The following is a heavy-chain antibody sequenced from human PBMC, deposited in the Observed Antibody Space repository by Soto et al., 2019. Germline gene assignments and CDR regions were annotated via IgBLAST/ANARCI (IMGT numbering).Heavy chain of an antibody. CDR2: ISAYNGNT. CDR3: ARDQAVTTGPLDTSAPYYYGMDV. J-gene: IGHJ6*02. Sequence: QVQLVQSGAEVKKPGASVKVSCKASGYTFTSYGISWVRQAPGQGLEWMGWISAYNGNTNYAQKLQGRVTMTTDTATSTAYMELRSLRSDDTAVYYCARDQAVTTGPLDTSAPYYYGMDVWGQGTTVTVSS. V-gene: IGHV1-18*01. CDR1: GYTFTSYG. D-gene: IGHD4-17*01.